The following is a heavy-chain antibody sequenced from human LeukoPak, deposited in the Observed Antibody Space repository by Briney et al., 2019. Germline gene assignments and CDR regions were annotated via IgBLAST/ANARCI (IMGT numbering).Heavy chain of an antibody. V-gene: IGHV3-21*01. D-gene: IGHD3-16*02. CDR2: ISSSSSYI. CDR3: ASGHSRGYDYVWGSYRDMGGY. J-gene: IGHJ4*02. CDR1: GFTFSNAW. Sequence: PGGSLRLSCAASGFTFSNAWMSWVRQAPGKGLEWVSSISSSSSYIYYADSVKGRFTISRDNAKNSLYLQMNSLRAEDTAVYYCASGHSRGYDYVWGSYRDMGGYWGQGTLVTVSS.